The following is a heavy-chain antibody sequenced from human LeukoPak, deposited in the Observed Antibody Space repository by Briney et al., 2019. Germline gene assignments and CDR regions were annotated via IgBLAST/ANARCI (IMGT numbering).Heavy chain of an antibody. D-gene: IGHD1-26*01. Sequence: SETLSLTCTVSGVSISSYYWSWIRQPPGKGLEWIGYIYTSGSTNYNPSLKSRVTISVDTSKNQFSLKLSSVTAADTAVYYCAITDSGSYYYWGQGTLVTVSS. CDR2: IYTSGST. J-gene: IGHJ4*02. V-gene: IGHV4-4*09. CDR3: AITDSGSYYY. CDR1: GVSISSYY.